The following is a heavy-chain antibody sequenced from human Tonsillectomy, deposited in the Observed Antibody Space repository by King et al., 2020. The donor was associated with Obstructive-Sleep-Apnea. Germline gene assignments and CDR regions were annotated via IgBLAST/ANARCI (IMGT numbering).Heavy chain of an antibody. CDR1: GGSISSSSYY. V-gene: IGHV4-39*07. CDR2: IYYSGST. CDR3: ARVATAYYDSSGPN. Sequence: QLQESGPGLVKPSETLSLTCTVSGGSISSSSYYWGWIRQPPGKGLEWIGSIYYSGSTYYNPSLKSRVTISVDTSKNQFSLKLSSVTAADTAVYYCARVATAYYDSSGPNWGQGTLVTVSS. D-gene: IGHD3-22*01. J-gene: IGHJ4*02.